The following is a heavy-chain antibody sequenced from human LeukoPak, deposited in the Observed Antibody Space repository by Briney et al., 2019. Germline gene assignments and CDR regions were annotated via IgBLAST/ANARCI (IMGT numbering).Heavy chain of an antibody. V-gene: IGHV4-30-2*01. Sequence: PSETLSLTCAVSGGSISSGGYSWSWIRQPPGKGLEWIGYIYHSGSTYYNPSLKSRVTIPVDRSKNQFSLKLSSVTAADTAVYYCARSITYYYDSSGYSRGFYFDYWGQGTLVTVSS. CDR3: ARSITYYYDSSGYSRGFYFDY. CDR1: GGSISSGGYS. J-gene: IGHJ4*02. D-gene: IGHD3-22*01. CDR2: IYHSGST.